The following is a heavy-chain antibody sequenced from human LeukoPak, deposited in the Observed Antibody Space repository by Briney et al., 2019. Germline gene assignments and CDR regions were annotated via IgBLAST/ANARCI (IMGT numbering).Heavy chain of an antibody. CDR2: IYHSGNT. D-gene: IGHD1-1*01. J-gene: IGHJ5*01. CDR3: ARGGPTRYSYSFDS. Sequence: SWXRQHPGKGLXWMAXIYHSGNTYYNSSLQSRITISIDTSQNQFSLKLSSVTAADTAVYYCARGGPTRYSYSFDSWGQGTLVTVSS. V-gene: IGHV4-31*02.